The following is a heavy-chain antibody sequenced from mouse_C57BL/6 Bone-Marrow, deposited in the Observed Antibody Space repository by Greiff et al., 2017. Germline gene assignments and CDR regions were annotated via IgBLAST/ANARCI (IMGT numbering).Heavy chain of an antibody. CDR3: ARKGSLVPEGGMDY. D-gene: IGHD1-1*02. J-gene: IGHJ4*01. V-gene: IGHV2-9-1*01. CDR2: IWTGGGT. Sequence: VKLVESGPGLVAPSQSLSITCTVSGFSLTSYAISWVRQPPGKGLEWLGVIWTGGGTNYNSALKSRLSISKDNSKSQVFLKMNSLQTDDTARYYCARKGSLVPEGGMDYWGQGTSVTVSS. CDR1: GFSLTSYA.